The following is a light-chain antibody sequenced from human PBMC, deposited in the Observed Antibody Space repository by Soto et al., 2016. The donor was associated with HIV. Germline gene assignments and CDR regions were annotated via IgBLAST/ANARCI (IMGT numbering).Light chain of an antibody. J-gene: IGKJ5*01. Sequence: DIQLTQSPSSLSASVGDRVTITCRSSQSISKYLNWYQQKPGKAPKLLIYAASSLQSGVPSRFSGSESGTDFTLTISSLQPDDFATYYCQQYYSTPSITFGQGTRLEIK. CDR1: QSISKY. CDR3: QQYYSTPSIT. CDR2: AAS. V-gene: IGKV1-39*01.